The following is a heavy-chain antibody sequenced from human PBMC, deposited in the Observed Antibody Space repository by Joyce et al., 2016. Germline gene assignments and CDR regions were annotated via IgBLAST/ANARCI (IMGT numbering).Heavy chain of an antibody. CDR1: GFSFSSYS. V-gene: IGHV3-21*01. CDR3: ARSSYTNGIFDY. J-gene: IGHJ4*02. Sequence: EVQLVESGGGLVKPGGSLRLSCAASGFSFSSYSMSWVRQAPGKGLKWVSSISRSRSYIKYTDSVKGRFTISRDNAKNSLYLQMNSLRVEDTAVYYCARSSYTNGIFDYWGQGTLVTVSS. CDR2: ISRSRSYI. D-gene: IGHD2-8*01.